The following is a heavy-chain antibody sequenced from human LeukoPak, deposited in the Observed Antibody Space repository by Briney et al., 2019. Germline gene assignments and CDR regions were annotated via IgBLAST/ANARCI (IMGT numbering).Heavy chain of an antibody. J-gene: IGHJ4*02. V-gene: IGHV4-59*01. CDR2: IYYTGST. D-gene: IGHD3-9*01. CDR3: AGTRAGVGDYREILTGYSSPRGFDR. Sequence: SETLSLTCTVPDASISNFYWSWIRQPPGKTLEWIGYIYYTGSTKYNPSLQSRVTISVDTSQSHFSLRLTSVTAADTAVYYCAGTRAGVGDYREILTGYSSPRGFDRWGQGTLVTVSS. CDR1: DASISNFY.